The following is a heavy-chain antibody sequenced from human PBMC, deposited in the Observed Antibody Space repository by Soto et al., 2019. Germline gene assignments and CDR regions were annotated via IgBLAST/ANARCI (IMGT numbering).Heavy chain of an antibody. J-gene: IGHJ4*02. V-gene: IGHV4-59*08. CDR2: IYYSGST. D-gene: IGHD3-10*01. CDR3: ARHNYGSGSTYFDY. CDR1: GDSIRYNY. Sequence: PSETLSLTCTVSGDSIRYNYWTWIRQPPGKGLEWIGFIYYSGSTKYNPSLNSRVTISVDTSKNQFSLKLNSMTAADTAVYYCARHNYGSGSTYFDYWGQGTLVTVSS.